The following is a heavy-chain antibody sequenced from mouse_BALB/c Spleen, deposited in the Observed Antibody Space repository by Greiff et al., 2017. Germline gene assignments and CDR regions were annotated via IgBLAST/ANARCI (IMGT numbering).Heavy chain of an antibody. D-gene: IGHD2-3*01. V-gene: IGHV5-6-5*01. CDR1: GFTFSSYA. CDR3: ARGGYSSFAY. J-gene: IGHJ3*01. CDR2: ISSGGST. Sequence: EVKLVESGGGLVKPGGSLKLSCAASGFTFSSYAMSWVRQTPEKRLEWVASISSGGSTYYPDSVKGRFTISRDNARNILYLQMSSLRSEDTAMYYCARGGYSSFAYWGQGTLVTVSA.